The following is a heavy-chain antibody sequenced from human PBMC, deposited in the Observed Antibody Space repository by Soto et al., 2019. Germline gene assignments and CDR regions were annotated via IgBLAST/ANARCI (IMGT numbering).Heavy chain of an antibody. D-gene: IGHD1-20*01. J-gene: IGHJ4*02. CDR2: IDFDGTNI. CDR1: GFDFKTYG. Sequence: QGQLVESGGGVVQPGRSLRLSCVASGFDFKTYGMHWVRQAPGKGLEWVAVIDFDGTNIHYSDSVRGRFSISRDNSENTVSLQMNSLRVEDTALYYCVRTACVINNCSYRGVRWGQGTLVTV. V-gene: IGHV3-33*01. CDR3: VRTACVINNCSYRGVR.